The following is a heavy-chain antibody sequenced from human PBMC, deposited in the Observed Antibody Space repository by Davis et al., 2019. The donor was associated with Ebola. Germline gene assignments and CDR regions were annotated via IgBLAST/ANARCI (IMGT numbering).Heavy chain of an antibody. CDR2: ISSSSSYI. CDR1: GFTFSSYS. CDR3: ARETYYDFWSGYPMPPYYYGMDV. D-gene: IGHD3-3*01. Sequence: PGGSLRLSCAASGFTFSSYSMNWVRQAPGKGLEWVSSISSSSSYIYYADSVKGRFTISRDNAKNSLYLQMNSLRAEDTAVYYCARETYYDFWSGYPMPPYYYGMDVWGQGTTVTVSS. V-gene: IGHV3-21*01. J-gene: IGHJ6*02.